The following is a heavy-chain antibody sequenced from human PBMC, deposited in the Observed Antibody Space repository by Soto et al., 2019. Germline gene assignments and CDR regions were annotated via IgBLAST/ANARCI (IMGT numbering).Heavy chain of an antibody. D-gene: IGHD3-9*01. J-gene: IGHJ4*02. CDR1: GLTFSSYA. CDR3: APIPLGYYDILTGYRFFDY. CDR2: IGGSGGST. V-gene: IGHV3-23*01. Sequence: GGSLRLSCAASGLTFSSYAMSWVRQAPGKGLEWVSAIGGSGGSTYYADSVKGRFTISRDNSKNTLYLQMNSLRAEDTAVYYCAPIPLGYYDILTGYRFFDYWGQGTLVSVSS.